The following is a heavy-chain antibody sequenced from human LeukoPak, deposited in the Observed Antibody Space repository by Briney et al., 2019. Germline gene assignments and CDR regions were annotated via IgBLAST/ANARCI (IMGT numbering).Heavy chain of an antibody. CDR1: GGTFSSYA. CDR3: ARDLTCSSTSCRDY. D-gene: IGHD2-2*01. CDR2: IIPIFGTA. J-gene: IGHJ4*02. V-gene: IGHV1-69*13. Sequence: ASVKVSCKASGGTFSSYAISWVRQAPGQGLEWMXGIIPIFGTANYAQKFQGRVTITADESTSTAYMELSSLRSEDTAVYYCARDLTCSSTSCRDYWGQGTLVTVSS.